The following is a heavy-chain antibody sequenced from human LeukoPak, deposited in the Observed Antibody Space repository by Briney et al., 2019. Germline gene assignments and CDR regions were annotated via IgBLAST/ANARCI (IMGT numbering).Heavy chain of an antibody. CDR1: GGSINSYY. D-gene: IGHD4-17*01. J-gene: IGHJ3*02. Sequence: WETLSLTCTVSGGSINSYYWSWIRQPAGKGLEWVGRIYTSGNSNNNPSLKSRVTMSVDTSTKQFSLRLRSVTAADTAVYYCARGPTTVFACDIWGQGTMVTVSS. V-gene: IGHV4-4*07. CDR3: ARGPTTVFACDI. CDR2: IYTSGNS.